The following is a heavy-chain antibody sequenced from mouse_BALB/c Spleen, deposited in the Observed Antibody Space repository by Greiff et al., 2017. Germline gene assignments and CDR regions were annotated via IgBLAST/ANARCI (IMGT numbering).Heavy chain of an antibody. V-gene: IGHV1-9*01. CDR3: ARIGLGGAY. CDR2: ILPGSGST. Sequence: VKLMESGAELMKPGASVKISCKATGYTFSSYWIEWVKQRPGHGLEWIGEILPGSGSTNYNEKFKGKATFTADTSSNTAYMQLSSLTSEDSAVYYCARIGLGGAYWGQGTLVTVSA. CDR1: GYTFSSYW. D-gene: IGHD3-1*01. J-gene: IGHJ3*01.